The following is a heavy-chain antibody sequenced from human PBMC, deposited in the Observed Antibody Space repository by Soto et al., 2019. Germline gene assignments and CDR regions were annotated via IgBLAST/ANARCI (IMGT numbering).Heavy chain of an antibody. J-gene: IGHJ4*02. V-gene: IGHV1-69*01. Sequence: QLVQSGAEVKKPDSSVKVSCKASESIFTKSGVTWVRQAPGQGLEWMGGMNPTVGTTHYAQRFQGRLTIYVDEARNTVNMGLSNLTPDDTAVYYCARLRSDCGGGTCSGSFWGQGTLVTVSS. D-gene: IGHD2-15*01. CDR1: ESIFTKSG. CDR2: MNPTVGTT. CDR3: ARLRSDCGGGTCSGSF.